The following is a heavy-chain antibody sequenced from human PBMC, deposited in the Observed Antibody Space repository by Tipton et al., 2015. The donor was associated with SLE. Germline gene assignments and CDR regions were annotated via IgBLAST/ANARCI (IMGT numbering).Heavy chain of an antibody. V-gene: IGHV4-59*08. CDR3: ARRHTRYSCSDYFDY. CDR2: IYYSGST. Sequence: TLSLTCTVSGGSISSYYWSWIRQPPGKGLEWIGYIYYSGSTNYNPSLKSRVTISVDTSKNQFSLKLSSVTAADTAVYYCARRHTRYSCSDYFDYWGQGTLVTVSS. D-gene: IGHD5-12*01. CDR1: GGSISSYY. J-gene: IGHJ4*02.